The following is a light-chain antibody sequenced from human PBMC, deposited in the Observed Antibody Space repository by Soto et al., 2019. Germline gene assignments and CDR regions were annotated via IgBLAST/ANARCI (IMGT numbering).Light chain of an antibody. Sequence: SYELTQPLSVSVALGQTARITCGGNNIGSKNVHWYQQKPGLAPVLVIYTDSNRPSGIPERFSGSNSGNTATLTISRAQAGDEADYYCQVWHSRTVVFGGGTKLTVL. CDR1: NIGSKN. CDR2: TDS. CDR3: QVWHSRTVV. J-gene: IGLJ2*01. V-gene: IGLV3-9*01.